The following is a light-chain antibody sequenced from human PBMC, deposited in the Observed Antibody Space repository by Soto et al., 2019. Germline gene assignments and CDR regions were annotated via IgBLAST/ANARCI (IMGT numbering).Light chain of an antibody. CDR1: RDINRW. J-gene: IGKJ3*01. Sequence: DIQMTQSPSSVSASVGDRVTITCRASRDINRWLAWHQQKPGEAPNLLIFSASSLQSGVPSRFSGIGSGTDFTLTITNLQPEDVATYYCQQAHSFPLTFGPGTKVDLK. CDR3: QQAHSFPLT. CDR2: SAS. V-gene: IGKV1-12*01.